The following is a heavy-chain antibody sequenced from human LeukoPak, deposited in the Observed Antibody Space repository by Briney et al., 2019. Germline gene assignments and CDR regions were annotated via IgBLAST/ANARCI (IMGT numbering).Heavy chain of an antibody. CDR2: MNPNSGNT. Sequence: ASVKVSCKASGYTFTSCDVNWVRQATGQGLEWMGWMNPNSGNTGYAQKFQGRVTMTRNTSISTAYMELSSLRSEDTAVYYCARGSWGSGYNWFDPWGQGTLVTVSS. CDR3: ARGSWGSGYNWFDP. J-gene: IGHJ5*02. D-gene: IGHD3-3*01. CDR1: GYTFTSCD. V-gene: IGHV1-8*01.